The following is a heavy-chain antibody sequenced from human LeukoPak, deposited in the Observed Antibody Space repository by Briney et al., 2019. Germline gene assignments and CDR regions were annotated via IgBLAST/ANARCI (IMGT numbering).Heavy chain of an antibody. CDR2: FDPEDGET. Sequence: EASVTVSCKVSGYTLTELSMHWVRQAPGKGLEWMGGFDPEDGETIYAQKFQGRVTMTEDTSTDTAYMELSSLRSEDTAVYYCATVIYYDSSGYRPPSNWFDPWGQGTLVTVSS. CDR1: GYTLTELS. D-gene: IGHD3-22*01. J-gene: IGHJ5*02. CDR3: ATVIYYDSSGYRPPSNWFDP. V-gene: IGHV1-24*01.